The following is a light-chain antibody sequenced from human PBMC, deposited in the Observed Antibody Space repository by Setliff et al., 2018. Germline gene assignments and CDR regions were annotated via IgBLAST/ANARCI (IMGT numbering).Light chain of an antibody. Sequence: QSALTQPPSASGSPGQSVTISCTGASIDVRGYTXXXXXXXXXXXXXXXXIXXXTRRPSGVPDRFSGSKSGNTASLTVSGLQAEDEADYYCSSYAGGNNFVFGSGTKV. J-gene: IGLJ1*01. CDR2: XXT. CDR3: SSYAGGNNFV. V-gene: IGLV2-8*01. CDR1: SIDVRGYTX.